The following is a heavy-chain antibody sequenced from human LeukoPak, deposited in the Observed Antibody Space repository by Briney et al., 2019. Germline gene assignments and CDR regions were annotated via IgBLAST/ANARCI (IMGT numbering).Heavy chain of an antibody. D-gene: IGHD3-10*01. CDR2: ISSSSSTI. CDR3: ARVPLLWFGELWGDYFDY. Sequence: GGSLRLSCAASGFTFSSYSMNWVRQAPGKGLEWVSYISSSSSTIYYADSVKGRFTISRDNAKNSLYLQMNSLRAEDTAVYYCARVPLLWFGELWGDYFDYWGQGALVTVSS. J-gene: IGHJ4*02. CDR1: GFTFSSYS. V-gene: IGHV3-48*01.